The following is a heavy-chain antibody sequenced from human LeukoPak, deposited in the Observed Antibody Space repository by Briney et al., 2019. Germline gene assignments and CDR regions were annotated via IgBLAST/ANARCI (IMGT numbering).Heavy chain of an antibody. D-gene: IGHD5-18*01. V-gene: IGHV3-7*01. CDR3: ARATAMVRRGRSFDY. J-gene: IGHJ4*02. CDR2: IKQDGSEK. CDR1: GFTFSSYW. Sequence: GGSLRLSCAASGFTFSSYWMSWVRQAPGKGLEWVANIKQDGSEKYYVDSVKGRFTISRDNAKNSLYLQMNSLRAEDTAVYYCARATAMVRRGRSFDYWGQGTLVTVSS.